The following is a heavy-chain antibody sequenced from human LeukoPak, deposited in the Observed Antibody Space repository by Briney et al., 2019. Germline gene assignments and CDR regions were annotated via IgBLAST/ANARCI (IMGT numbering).Heavy chain of an antibody. V-gene: IGHV3-48*02. Sequence: GGSLRLSCAASGFTFSSYSMNWVRPTPGKGLEWVSYIGTSSSIIYYADSVKGRFTISRDTAKNSLYLQMNSLRDEDTAVYYCARHDYAGNSCDYWGQGTLVTVSS. CDR2: IGTSSSII. CDR3: ARHDYAGNSCDY. D-gene: IGHD4-23*01. J-gene: IGHJ4*02. CDR1: GFTFSSYS.